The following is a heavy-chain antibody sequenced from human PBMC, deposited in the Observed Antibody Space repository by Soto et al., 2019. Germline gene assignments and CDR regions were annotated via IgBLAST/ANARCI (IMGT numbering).Heavy chain of an antibody. CDR1: GFTFSSYA. V-gene: IGHV3-23*01. J-gene: IGHJ4*02. CDR2: ISGSGSST. CDR3: AKGYYYGSGVYFDY. D-gene: IGHD3-10*01. Sequence: GGSLRLSCAASGFTFSSYATSWVRQAPGKGLEWVSAISGSGSSTYYADSVKGRFTISRDNSKNTLYLQMNSLRAEDTAVYYCAKGYYYGSGVYFDYWCQETLVTVSS.